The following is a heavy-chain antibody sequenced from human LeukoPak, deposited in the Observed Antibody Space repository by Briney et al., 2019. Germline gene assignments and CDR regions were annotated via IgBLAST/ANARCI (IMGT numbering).Heavy chain of an antibody. CDR3: ARDVLYYDSSGYLEI. CDR1: GSSSPSYA. Sequence: ASVKVSCKASGSSSPSYAIHWGRKAPGQRLEWLGWINAGNGNTKYSQKFQGRVTITRDTSASTAYMELSSLRSEDTAVYYCARDVLYYDSSGYLEIWGQGTLVTVSS. J-gene: IGHJ4*02. D-gene: IGHD3-22*01. CDR2: INAGNGNT. V-gene: IGHV1-3*01.